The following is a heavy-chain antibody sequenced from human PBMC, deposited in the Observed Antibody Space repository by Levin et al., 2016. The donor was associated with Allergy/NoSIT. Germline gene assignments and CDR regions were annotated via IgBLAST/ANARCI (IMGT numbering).Heavy chain of an antibody. D-gene: IGHD2-15*01. J-gene: IGHJ4*02. V-gene: IGHV3-64D*06. Sequence: GESLKISCSASGFTFSSHAMHWVRQAPGKGLEYVSAISSNGGTTYYADSVKGRFTISRDNSKNTVYLQMSSLRAEDTAVYHCVKDHGGRFCSGGDCPWGYWGQGTLVTVSS. CDR1: GFTFSSHA. CDR3: VKDHGGRFCSGGDCPWGY. CDR2: ISSNGGTT.